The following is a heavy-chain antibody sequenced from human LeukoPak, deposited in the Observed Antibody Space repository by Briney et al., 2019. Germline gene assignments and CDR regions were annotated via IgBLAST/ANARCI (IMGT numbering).Heavy chain of an antibody. CDR1: GGSISSYY. CDR3: ARGNPYDYPTQRSFDY. CDR2: IYYSGST. V-gene: IGHV4-59*12. J-gene: IGHJ4*02. Sequence: PSETLSLTCTVSGGSISSYYWSWIRQPPGKGLEWIGYIYYSGSTNYNPSLKSRVTISVDTSKNQFSLKLSSVTAADTAVYYCARGNPYDYPTQRSFDYWGQGTLVTVSS. D-gene: IGHD3-16*01.